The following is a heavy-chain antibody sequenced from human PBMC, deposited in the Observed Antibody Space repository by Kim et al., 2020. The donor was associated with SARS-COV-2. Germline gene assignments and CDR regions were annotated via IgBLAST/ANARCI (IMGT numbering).Heavy chain of an antibody. V-gene: IGHV1-69*01. J-gene: IGHJ5*02. CDR2: GTA. D-gene: IGHD1-1*01. CDR3: ARANEWFDP. Sequence: GTANYAQKFQGRVTITADESTSTAYMELSSLRSEDTAVYYCARANEWFDPWGQGTLVTVSS.